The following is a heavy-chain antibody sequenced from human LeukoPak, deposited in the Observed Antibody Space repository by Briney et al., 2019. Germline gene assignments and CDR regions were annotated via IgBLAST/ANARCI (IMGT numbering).Heavy chain of an antibody. CDR1: GGSISSYY. D-gene: IGHD3-9*01. CDR3: ATSLTGYYKGDWFDP. Sequence: PSETLSLTCTVSGGSISSYYWSWIRQPPGKGLEWIGYIYYSGSTNYNPSLKSRVTISVDTSKNQFSLKLSSVTAADTAVYYCATSLTGYYKGDWFDPWGQGTLVTVSS. V-gene: IGHV4-59*12. J-gene: IGHJ5*02. CDR2: IYYSGST.